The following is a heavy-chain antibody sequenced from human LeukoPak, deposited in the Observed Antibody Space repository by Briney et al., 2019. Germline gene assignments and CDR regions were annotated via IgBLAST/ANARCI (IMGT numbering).Heavy chain of an antibody. J-gene: IGHJ6*02. CDR3: AKGGHSGYFNGGMAA. D-gene: IGHD3-22*01. CDR1: GFTFDDYP. CDR2: INWNSGNI. Sequence: GGSLRLSCAASGFTFDDYPLHWVRQAPGKGLEWVSGINWNSGNIGYADSVKGRFTISRDNARSSLSLQLNSLRPEDTALYYCAKGGHSGYFNGGMAAWGQGTTVTVSS. V-gene: IGHV3-9*01.